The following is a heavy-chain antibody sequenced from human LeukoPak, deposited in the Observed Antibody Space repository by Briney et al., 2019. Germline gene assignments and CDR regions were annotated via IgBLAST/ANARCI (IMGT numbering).Heavy chain of an antibody. D-gene: IGHD3-3*01. CDR1: GYTFTSYG. V-gene: IGHV1-18*01. J-gene: IGHJ6*03. CDR2: ISAYNGNT. CDR3: ARRNDFWSGYLIPTTYYYYYYMDV. Sequence: GASVKVSCKASGYTFTSYGISWARQAPGQGLEWMGWISAYNGNTNYAQKLQGRVTMTTDTSTSTAYMELRSLRSDDTAVYYCARRNDFWSGYLIPTTYYYYYYMDVWGKGTTVTVSS.